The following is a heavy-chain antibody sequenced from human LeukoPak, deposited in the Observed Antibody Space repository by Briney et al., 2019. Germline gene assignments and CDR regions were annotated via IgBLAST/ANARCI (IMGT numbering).Heavy chain of an antibody. Sequence: PGGSLRLSCGASGFTFSSYAMSWFRQAPGEGLEWVSAISGSGGSTYYAGSVKGRFTITRDNSKHTLYLEMSSLRVEDTAIYYCAKWPEGAMDYFDYWGQGTLVTVSS. J-gene: IGHJ4*02. CDR3: AKWPEGAMDYFDY. D-gene: IGHD3-16*01. V-gene: IGHV3-23*01. CDR2: ISGSGGST. CDR1: GFTFSSYA.